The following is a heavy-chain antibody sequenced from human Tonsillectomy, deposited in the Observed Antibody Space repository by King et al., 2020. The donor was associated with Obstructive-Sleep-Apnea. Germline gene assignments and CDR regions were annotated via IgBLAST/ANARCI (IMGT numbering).Heavy chain of an antibody. CDR2: IWYDGSNK. CDR1: GFTFSSYG. V-gene: IGHV3-33*01. CDR3: ARDRSSSYWYFDL. Sequence: VQLVESGGGVVQPGRSLRLSCAASGFTFSSYGIHWVRQAPGKGLEWVAVIWYDGSNKYYADSVKGRFTISRDNSKNTMYMQMNSLRDEDTAVYYCARDRSSSYWYFDLWGRGTLVTVSS. J-gene: IGHJ2*01. D-gene: IGHD6-6*01.